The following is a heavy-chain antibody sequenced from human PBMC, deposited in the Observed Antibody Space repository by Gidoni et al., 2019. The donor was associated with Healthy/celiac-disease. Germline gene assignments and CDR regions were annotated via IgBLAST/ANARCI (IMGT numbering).Heavy chain of an antibody. CDR2: IIPIFGTA. CDR3: ARHYCSSTSCSHRPSLNYGMDV. Sequence: QVQLVQSGAEVKKPGSSVKVSCKASGGTFSSYALSWVRQAPGQGLEWMGGIIPIFGTANYAQKFQGRVTITADESTSTAYMELSSLRSEDTAVYYCARHYCSSTSCSHRPSLNYGMDVWGQGTTVTVSS. J-gene: IGHJ6*02. V-gene: IGHV1-69*01. CDR1: GGTFSSYA. D-gene: IGHD2-2*01.